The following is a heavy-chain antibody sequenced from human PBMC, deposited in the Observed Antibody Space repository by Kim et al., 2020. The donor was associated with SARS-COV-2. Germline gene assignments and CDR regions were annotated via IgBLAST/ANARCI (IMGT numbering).Heavy chain of an antibody. V-gene: IGHV3-30*02. D-gene: IGHD6-13*01. CDR3: AKTLGIAAVVPNDY. J-gene: IGHJ4*02. Sequence: ADSVKGRFTISRDNSKNTLYLQMNSLRAEDTAVYYCAKTLGIAAVVPNDYWGQGTLVTVSS.